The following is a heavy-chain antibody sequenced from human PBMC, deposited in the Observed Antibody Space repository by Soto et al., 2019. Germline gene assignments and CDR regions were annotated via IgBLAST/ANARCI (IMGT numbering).Heavy chain of an antibody. CDR3: AKSSREWVTTGSFLDY. Sequence: GGSLRLSCAASGFTFSSYAMSWVRQAPGKGLEWVSAISGSGGSTYYADSVKGRFTISRDNSKNTLYLQMNSLRAEDTAVYYCAKSSREWVTTGSFLDYWGQGTRVTVSS. CDR2: ISGSGGST. J-gene: IGHJ4*02. D-gene: IGHD4-17*01. V-gene: IGHV3-23*01. CDR1: GFTFSSYA.